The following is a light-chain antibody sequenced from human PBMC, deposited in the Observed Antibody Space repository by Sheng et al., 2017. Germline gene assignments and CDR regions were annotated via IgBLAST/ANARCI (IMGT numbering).Light chain of an antibody. J-gene: IGLJ3*02. CDR1: NIGSKS. Sequence: SYVLTQPPSVSVAPGKTARVTCGGNNIGSKSVHWYQQKPGQAPVLVVYDDRDRPSGIPERFSGSNSGNTATLTISRVEAGDEADYYCQVWDSSRDQLVFGGGTKLTVL. CDR2: DDR. CDR3: QVWDSSRDQLV. V-gene: IGLV3-21*03.